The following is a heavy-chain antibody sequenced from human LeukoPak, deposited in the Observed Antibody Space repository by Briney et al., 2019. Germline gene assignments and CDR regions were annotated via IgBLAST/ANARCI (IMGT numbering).Heavy chain of an antibody. CDR2: IYYSGST. J-gene: IGHJ4*02. CDR1: GGSVSSSSYY. Sequence: SETLSLTCTVSGGSVSSSSYYWGWIRQPPGRGLEWLGTIYYSGSTYYNPSLKSRVTISVDTSKNQFSLKLSSMTAADTAVYYCARQGFLEMTKLFDYWGQGTLVTVSS. CDR3: ARQGFLEMTKLFDY. V-gene: IGHV4-39*01. D-gene: IGHD1-1*01.